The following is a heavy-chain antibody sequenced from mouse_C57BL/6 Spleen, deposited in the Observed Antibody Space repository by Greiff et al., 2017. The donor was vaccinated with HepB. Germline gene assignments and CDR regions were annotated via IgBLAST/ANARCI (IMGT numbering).Heavy chain of an antibody. CDR1: GFTFSDYY. V-gene: IGHV5-16*01. J-gene: IGHJ2*01. CDR3: AREGRLGRYFDY. CDR2: INYDGSST. Sequence: EVKLMESEGGLVQPGSSMKLSCTASGFTFSDYYMAWVRQVPEKGLEWVANINYDGSSTYYLDSLKSRFIISRDNAKNILYLQMSSLKSEDTATYYCAREGRLGRYFDYWGQGTTLTVSS. D-gene: IGHD4-1*01.